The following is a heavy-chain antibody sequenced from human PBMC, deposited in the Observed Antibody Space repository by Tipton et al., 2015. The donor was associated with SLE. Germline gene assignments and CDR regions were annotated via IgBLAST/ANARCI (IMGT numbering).Heavy chain of an antibody. J-gene: IGHJ6*02. CDR3: ARDSIAVGDYMVDV. CDR2: TSSSSSYM. D-gene: IGHD6-19*01. CDR1: GFTFSSYS. Sequence: GSLRLSCAASGFTFSSYSMNWVRQAPGKGLEWVSSTSSSSSYMYYADSVKGRFTISRDNAKNSLYLQMNSLRAEDTAVYYCARDSIAVGDYMVDVWGQGTTVTVSS. V-gene: IGHV3-21*03.